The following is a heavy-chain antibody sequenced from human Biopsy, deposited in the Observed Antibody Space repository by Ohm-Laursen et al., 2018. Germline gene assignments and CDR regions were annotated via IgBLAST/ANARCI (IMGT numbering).Heavy chain of an antibody. J-gene: IGHJ4*02. CDR2: MNPDSGNT. Sequence: GASVKVSCKASGYPFTFYEINWVRQATGQGLEWLGWMNPDSGNTGSAQKFHDRVTITMNTSINTAYLELSSLRSEDTAVYYCARFDNGFDKWGQGTLVTVSS. CDR1: GYPFTFYE. V-gene: IGHV1-8*01. CDR3: ARFDNGFDK. D-gene: IGHD2-8*01.